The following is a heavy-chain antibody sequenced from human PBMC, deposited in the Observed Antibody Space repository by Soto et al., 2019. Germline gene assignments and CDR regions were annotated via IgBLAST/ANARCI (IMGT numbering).Heavy chain of an antibody. CDR2: IYYSGST. D-gene: IGHD3-10*01. J-gene: IGHJ5*02. V-gene: IGHV4-31*03. CDR1: GGSISSGGYY. Sequence: QVQLQESGPGLVKPSQTLSLTCTVSGGSISSGGYYWSWIRQHPGKGLEWIGYIYYSGSTYYNPSLKSRVTIPVDTSKNPFSLKLSSVTAADTAVYYCARADVVFQPRFDPWGQGTLVTVSS. CDR3: ARADVVFQPRFDP.